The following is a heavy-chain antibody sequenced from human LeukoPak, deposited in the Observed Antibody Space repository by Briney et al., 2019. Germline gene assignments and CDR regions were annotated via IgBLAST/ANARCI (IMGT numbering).Heavy chain of an antibody. Sequence: SETLSLTCTVSGGSISSYYWSWIRQPPGKGLEWIGYIYYSGSTNYNPSLKSRVTISVDTSKNQFSLKLSSVTAADTAVYYCARVHGAGAVDIWGQGTMVTVSS. J-gene: IGHJ3*02. V-gene: IGHV4-59*01. CDR2: IYYSGST. CDR3: ARVHGAGAVDI. D-gene: IGHD1-26*01. CDR1: GGSISSYY.